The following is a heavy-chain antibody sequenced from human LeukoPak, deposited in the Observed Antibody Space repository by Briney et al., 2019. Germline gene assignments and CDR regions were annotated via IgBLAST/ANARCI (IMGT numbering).Heavy chain of an antibody. CDR1: GFTFSDYY. Sequence: GGSLRLSCAASGFTFSDYYMSWIRQAPGKGLEWVSYISDSGSNTYYADSVKGRFTISRDNAKNSLYLQMNSLRAEDTAVYFCARDYDGEVAVPANWFAPWGQGTLVIVSS. V-gene: IGHV3-11*04. CDR3: ARDYDGEVAVPANWFAP. D-gene: IGHD2-15*01. J-gene: IGHJ5*02. CDR2: ISDSGSNT.